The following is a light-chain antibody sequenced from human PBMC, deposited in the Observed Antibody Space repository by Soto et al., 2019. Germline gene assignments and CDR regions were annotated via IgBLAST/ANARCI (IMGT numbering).Light chain of an antibody. V-gene: IGKV3-20*01. CDR2: GAS. J-gene: IGKJ1*01. Sequence: EVVLTQSPCTLSLSPGEKATLSWRASQSVSSTYLAWYQQKPGQTPRLLIYGASSRATGIPDRFSGSGSGTDFTLTISRVEPEDFALYYCQQYGSSPPTFGQGTKVDIK. CDR3: QQYGSSPPT. CDR1: QSVSSTY.